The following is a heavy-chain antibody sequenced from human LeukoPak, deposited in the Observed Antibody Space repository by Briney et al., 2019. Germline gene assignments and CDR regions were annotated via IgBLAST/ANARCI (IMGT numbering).Heavy chain of an antibody. Sequence: GGSLRLSCAASGFTFSSYAMNWVRQAPGKGLEWVSAISGSGGSTYYADSVKGRFTISRDNSKNTLYLQMNSLRAEDTAVYYCAKGYFDWSYYYYGMDVWGQGTTVTVSS. V-gene: IGHV3-23*01. CDR3: AKGYFDWSYYYYGMDV. CDR1: GFTFSSYA. CDR2: ISGSGGST. D-gene: IGHD3-9*01. J-gene: IGHJ6*02.